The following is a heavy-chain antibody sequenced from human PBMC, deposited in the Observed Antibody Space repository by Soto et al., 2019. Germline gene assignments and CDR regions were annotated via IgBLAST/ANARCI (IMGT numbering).Heavy chain of an antibody. D-gene: IGHD3-10*01. V-gene: IGHV1-69*01. CDR2: IIPLFGTT. Sequence: QVQVVQSGVEVRRPGSSVKFSCKASGDTFKNCVISWVRQAPGQGLEWMGGIIPLFGTTDFAQRFQGRLTMKTDESTTTDYMELSRLRSEDTATYYCAAELGFGKLSVVWGQGTTVIVSS. CDR1: GDTFKNCV. J-gene: IGHJ6*02. CDR3: AAELGFGKLSVV.